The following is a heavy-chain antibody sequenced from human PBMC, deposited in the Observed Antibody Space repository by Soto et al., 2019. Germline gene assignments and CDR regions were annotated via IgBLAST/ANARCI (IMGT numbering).Heavy chain of an antibody. CDR1: GGTFSSDA. CDR3: ARASGYVSGWYHDY. CDR2: LIPILGTT. V-gene: IGHV1-69*01. Sequence: QVQLVQSGAEVRKPGSSVKVSCKASGGTFSSDAVSWVRQAPGHGLEWMGGLIPILGTTHYAQKFQGRVTITADESTNTAYMELSSLRSDDTAVYYCARASGYVSGWYHDYWGQGTRVTVSS. J-gene: IGHJ4*02. D-gene: IGHD6-19*01.